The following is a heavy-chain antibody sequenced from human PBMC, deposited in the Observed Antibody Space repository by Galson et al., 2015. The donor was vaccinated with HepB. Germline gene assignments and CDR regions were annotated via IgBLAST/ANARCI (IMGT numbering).Heavy chain of an antibody. CDR2: VHTSGRP. D-gene: IGHD6-6*01. CDR1: GDSISSGGTY. V-gene: IGHV4-61*02. Sequence: TLSLTCTVSGDSISSGGTYWSWIRQPAGKGLEWVGRVHTSGRPDYNPSLNNRVTVSLDTSKNQFSLTLSSVTATDTAVYYCSRTVAGRREHDYWGQGILVTVSS. CDR3: SRTVAGRREHDY. J-gene: IGHJ4*02.